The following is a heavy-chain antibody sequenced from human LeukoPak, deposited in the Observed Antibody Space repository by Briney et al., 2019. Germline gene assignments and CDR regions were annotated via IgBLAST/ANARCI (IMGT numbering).Heavy chain of an antibody. Sequence: PSETLSLTCAVSGYSISSGYYWGWIRQPPGKGLEWIGIMNHSGSTYYNWSLKSRITISVDTSKNQFSLKLSSVTAADTAVYYCAKARGCTSCQNWFDPWGQGTLVTVPS. J-gene: IGHJ5*02. D-gene: IGHD2-2*01. CDR3: AKARGCTSCQNWFDP. CDR2: MNHSGST. CDR1: GYSISSGYY. V-gene: IGHV4-38-2*01.